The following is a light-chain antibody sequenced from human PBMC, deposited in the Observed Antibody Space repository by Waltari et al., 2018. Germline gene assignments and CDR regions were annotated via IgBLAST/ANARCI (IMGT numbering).Light chain of an antibody. CDR1: NSNVGNDY. Sequence: QSVLTQPPSVSAAPGQKVTISCSGSNSNVGNDYVSWYQQLPGTAPKPLIYADANRPSGIPDRFAGSKSGTSATLAITGLQTGDEAEYYCGTWDSSLSAGVFGTGTKVTV. CDR3: GTWDSSLSAGV. V-gene: IGLV1-51*01. J-gene: IGLJ1*01. CDR2: ADA.